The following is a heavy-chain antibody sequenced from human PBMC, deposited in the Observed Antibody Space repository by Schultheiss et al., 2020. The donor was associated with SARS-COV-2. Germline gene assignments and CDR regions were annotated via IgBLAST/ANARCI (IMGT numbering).Heavy chain of an antibody. CDR3: TTVFYDSSGFDY. D-gene: IGHD3-22*01. V-gene: IGHV3-15*01. Sequence: GGSLRLSCAASGFTFSDYYMSWVRQAPGKGLEWVGFIRNKANGGTRDYAAPVKGRFTISRDDSKNTLYLQMNSLKTEDTDVYYCTTVFYDSSGFDYWGQGILVTVSS. CDR1: GFTFSDYY. CDR2: IRNKANGGTR. J-gene: IGHJ4*02.